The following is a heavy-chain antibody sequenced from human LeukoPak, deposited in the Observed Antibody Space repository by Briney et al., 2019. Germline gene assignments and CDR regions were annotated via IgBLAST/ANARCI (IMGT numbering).Heavy chain of an antibody. CDR3: SKDEQLLWFGELLYAEGYYFDY. CDR2: ISWNSGSI. Sequence: GGSLRLSCAASGFTFDDYAMHWVRQAPGKGLEWVSGISWNSGSIGYADSVKGRFTISRDNAKNTLYLQMNSLRAEDTAVYYCSKDEQLLWFGELLYAEGYYFDYWGQGTLVTVSS. J-gene: IGHJ4*02. D-gene: IGHD3-10*01. V-gene: IGHV3-9*01. CDR1: GFTFDDYA.